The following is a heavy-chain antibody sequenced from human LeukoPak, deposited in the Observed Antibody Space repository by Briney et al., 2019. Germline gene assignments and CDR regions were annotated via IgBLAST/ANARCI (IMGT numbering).Heavy chain of an antibody. CDR2: IYHSGST. CDR1: GGSISISDYY. Sequence: SETLSLTCTVSGGSISISDYYWSWIRQPPGKGLEWIGYIYHSGSTYYNPSLHSRVTISVDTSKNQFSLRLSSVSAADTAIYYCARDAVVMTAAGPARFMDVWGKGTTVTVSS. V-gene: IGHV4-30-2*01. CDR3: ARDAVVMTAAGPARFMDV. D-gene: IGHD6-13*01. J-gene: IGHJ6*03.